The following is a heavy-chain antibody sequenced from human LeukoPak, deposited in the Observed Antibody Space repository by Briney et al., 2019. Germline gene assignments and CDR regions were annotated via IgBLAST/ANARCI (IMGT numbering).Heavy chain of an antibody. CDR3: ASLYSSSNSVFDY. D-gene: IGHD6-6*01. V-gene: IGHV4-34*01. CDR2: INHSGST. CDR1: GGSFSGYY. Sequence: PSETLSLTCAVYGGSFSGYYWSWIRQPPGKGLEWIGEINHSGSTNYNPSLKSRVTISVDTSKNQFSLKLSSVTAADTAVYYCASLYSSSNSVFDYWGQGTLVTVSS. J-gene: IGHJ4*02.